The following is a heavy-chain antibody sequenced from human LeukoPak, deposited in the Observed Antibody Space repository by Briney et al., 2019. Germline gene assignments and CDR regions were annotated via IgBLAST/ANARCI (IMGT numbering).Heavy chain of an antibody. CDR2: ICAAGDT. V-gene: IGHV3-13*01. Sequence: PGGSLRLSRAASGFTFSSYDMDGVRQAPGKGVEWGSAICAAGDTYYPGYVNGRFTISRENAKNSLYLQMNSLRDGDTAVYYCARGDSSYYYMDVWGKGTTVTVSS. CDR3: ARGDSSYYYMDV. J-gene: IGHJ6*03. D-gene: IGHD3-22*01. CDR1: GFTFSSYD.